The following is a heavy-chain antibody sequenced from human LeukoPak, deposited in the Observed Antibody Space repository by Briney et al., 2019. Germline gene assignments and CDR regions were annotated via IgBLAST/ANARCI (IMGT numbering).Heavy chain of an antibody. Sequence: GGSLRLSCAASGFTFSSYAMSWVRQAPGKGLEWVSAISGSGGSTYYADSVKGRFTISRDNSKNTLYLQMNSLRAEDTAVYYCAKDHPYGDYLGYFDYWAREPWSPSPQ. D-gene: IGHD4-17*01. CDR1: GFTFSSYA. J-gene: IGHJ4*02. CDR3: AKDHPYGDYLGYFDY. CDR2: ISGSGGST. V-gene: IGHV3-23*01.